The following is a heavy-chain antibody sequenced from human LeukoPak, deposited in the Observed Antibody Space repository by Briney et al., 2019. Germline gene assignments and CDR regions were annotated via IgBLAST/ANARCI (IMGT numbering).Heavy chain of an antibody. Sequence: GASVKVSCKASGYTFTSYDINWVRQATGQGLEWMGWMNPNSGNTGYAQKFQGRVTMTRNTSIGTAYMELSSLRSEDTAVYYCARVDGVVFAFDIWGQGTMVTVSS. J-gene: IGHJ3*02. D-gene: IGHD2-15*01. CDR3: ARVDGVVFAFDI. CDR1: GYTFTSYD. CDR2: MNPNSGNT. V-gene: IGHV1-8*01.